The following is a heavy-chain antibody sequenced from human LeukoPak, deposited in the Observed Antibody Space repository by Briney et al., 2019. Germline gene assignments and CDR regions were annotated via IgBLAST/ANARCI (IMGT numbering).Heavy chain of an antibody. CDR1: GFTFSDYS. J-gene: IGHJ6*02. CDR3: AKDPYSGSYYGYYYYGMDV. CDR2: ISPAGDST. D-gene: IGHD1-26*01. V-gene: IGHV3-23*01. Sequence: GGSLRLSCTASGFTFSDYSMSWVRQAPGAGLEWVSAISPAGDSTTDADSVKGRFTISRDNSKNTLYLQMNSLRAEDTAVYYCAKDPYSGSYYGYYYYGMDVWGQGTTVTVSS.